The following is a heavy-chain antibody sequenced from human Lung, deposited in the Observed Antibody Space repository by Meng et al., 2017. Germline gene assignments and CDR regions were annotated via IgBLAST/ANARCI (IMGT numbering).Heavy chain of an antibody. D-gene: IGHD2-21*02. CDR3: ARVLVTALDY. Sequence: ASVNVSCKASVYTFTDYYMHWVRQAPGQGVDWMGRINPNSGGTNYAQKFQGRVTMTSDTYISTAYMDLSRLRSDDTAVYYCARVLVTALDYWGQGTLVTVSS. CDR2: INPNSGGT. V-gene: IGHV1-2*06. CDR1: VYTFTDYY. J-gene: IGHJ4*02.